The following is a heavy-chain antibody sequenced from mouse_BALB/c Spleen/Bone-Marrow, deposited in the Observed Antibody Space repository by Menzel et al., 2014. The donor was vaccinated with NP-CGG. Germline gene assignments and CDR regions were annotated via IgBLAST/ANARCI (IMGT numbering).Heavy chain of an antibody. CDR3: ARRGRYDGFDY. D-gene: IGHD2-14*01. Sequence: VQLQQSGAELVRPGVSVKISCKGSGYTFTDYAMHCVKQSHAKSLEWIGVISTYYGDASYNQKFKGKATMTVDKSSSTAYMELARLTSEDSAIYYCARRGRYDGFDYWGQGTTLTVSS. CDR2: ISTYYGDA. J-gene: IGHJ2*01. V-gene: IGHV1S137*01. CDR1: GYTFTDYA.